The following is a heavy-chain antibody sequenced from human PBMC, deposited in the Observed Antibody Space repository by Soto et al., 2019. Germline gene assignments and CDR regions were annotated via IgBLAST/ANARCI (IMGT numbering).Heavy chain of an antibody. V-gene: IGHV3-21*06. Sequence: PGGALRLSCVASDFILSSYRRNGVRQAPGKGLEWVSSSSSSSNNRNCVDSVKGRFTISRGNAKTSVYLQWNRLRPEDTGIYYGVRDRNQWKTNCVYNYGLEAWGQGTT. CDR3: VRDRNQWKTNCVYNYGLEA. D-gene: IGHD3-10*01. CDR2: SSSSSNNR. J-gene: IGHJ6*02. CDR1: DFILSSYR.